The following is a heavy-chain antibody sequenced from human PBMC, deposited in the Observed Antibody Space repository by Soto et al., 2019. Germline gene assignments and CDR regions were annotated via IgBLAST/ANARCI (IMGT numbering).Heavy chain of an antibody. CDR2: ISHDGSNR. CDR1: GFTFSTSV. D-gene: IGHD3-22*01. V-gene: IGHV3-30-3*01. J-gene: IGHJ1*01. Sequence: QVQLVESGGGVVQPGTSLRLSCVASGFTFSTSVMHWVRQAPGKGLEWVALISHDGSNRGYIDSVKGRFTISRDNSKNTIYVEMNRLINEDTAVYYCAREDESSVYAGTFHHWGQGTLVIVSS. CDR3: AREDESSVYAGTFHH.